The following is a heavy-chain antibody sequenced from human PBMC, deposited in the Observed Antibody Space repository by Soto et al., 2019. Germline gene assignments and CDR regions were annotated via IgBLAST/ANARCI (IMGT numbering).Heavy chain of an antibody. V-gene: IGHV1-46*01. CDR3: ARDHIVLVPAAEDYYYYGMDV. Sequence: GASVKVSCKASGYTFTSYYMHWVRQAPGQGLEWMGIINPSGGSTSYAQKFQGRVTMTRDTSTSTVYMELSSLRSEDTAVYYCARDHIVLVPAAEDYYYYGMDVWGQGTTVTVSS. J-gene: IGHJ6*02. CDR2: INPSGGST. D-gene: IGHD2-2*01. CDR1: GYTFTSYY.